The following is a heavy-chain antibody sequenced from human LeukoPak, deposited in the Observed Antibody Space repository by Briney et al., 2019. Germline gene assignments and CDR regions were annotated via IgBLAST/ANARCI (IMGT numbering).Heavy chain of an antibody. J-gene: IGHJ5*02. D-gene: IGHD1-1*01. V-gene: IGHV4-59*01. CDR3: ARGGTLGPFDP. Sequence: SETLSLTCTVSGGSISSYYWSWIRQPPGKGLEWIGYIYYSGSINYNPSLKSRVTISVDTSKNQFSLKLSSVTAADTAVYYCARGGTLGPFDPWGQGTLVTVSS. CDR2: IYYSGSI. CDR1: GGSISSYY.